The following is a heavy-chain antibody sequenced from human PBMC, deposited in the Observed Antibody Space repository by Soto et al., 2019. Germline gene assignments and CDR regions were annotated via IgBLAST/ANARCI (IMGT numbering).Heavy chain of an antibody. V-gene: IGHV4-4*07. CDR1: GGSISSYY. CDR3: ARWGYRSSWYWFDP. Sequence: SETLSLTCTVSGGSISSYYWSWIRQPAVKGLEWIGRIYTSGSTNYNPSLKSRVTISVDTSKNQFSLKLSSVTAADTAIYYYARWGYRSSWYWFDPWGQGTLVTVSS. CDR2: IYTSGST. J-gene: IGHJ5*02. D-gene: IGHD6-13*01.